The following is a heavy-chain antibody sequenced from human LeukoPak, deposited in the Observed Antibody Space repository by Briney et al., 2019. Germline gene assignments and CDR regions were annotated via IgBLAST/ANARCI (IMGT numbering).Heavy chain of an antibody. V-gene: IGHV1-46*01. D-gene: IGHD2-2*01. CDR2: INPSGGTT. J-gene: IGHJ4*02. CDR3: ATPAQN. Sequence: ASVKVSCKTSGYTFTNYYMFWVRQAPGQGLEWMGVINPSGGTTIYAQKFQGRVTMTEDTSTDTAYMELSSLRSEDTAVYYCATPAQNWGQGTLVTVSS. CDR1: GYTFTNYY.